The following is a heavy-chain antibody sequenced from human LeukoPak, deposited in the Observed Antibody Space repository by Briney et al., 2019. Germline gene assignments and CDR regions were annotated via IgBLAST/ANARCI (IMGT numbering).Heavy chain of an antibody. CDR3: AFGEYYYDSSGYYSA. CDR2: INPSGGST. V-gene: IGHV1-46*03. D-gene: IGHD3-22*01. CDR1: GYTFTSYY. Sequence: GASVKVSCKASGYTFTSYYMHWVRQAPGQGLEWMGIINPSGGSTSYAQKFQGRVTMTRDMSTSTVYMELSSLRSEDTAVYYCAFGEYYYDSSGYYSAWGQGTLVTVSS. J-gene: IGHJ5*02.